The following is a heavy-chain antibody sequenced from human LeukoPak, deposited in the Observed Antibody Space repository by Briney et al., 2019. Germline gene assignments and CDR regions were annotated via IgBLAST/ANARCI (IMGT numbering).Heavy chain of an antibody. CDR3: AKDRGSIAGELVDY. CDR1: GFTFDDYA. CDR2: ISWNSGSI. V-gene: IGHV3-9*01. Sequence: GGSLRLSCAASGFTFDDYAMHWVRQAPGKGLEWVSGISWNSGSIGYADSVKGRFTISRDNAKNSLYLQMNSLRAEDTALYYCAKDRGSIAGELVDYWGQGTLVTVSS. J-gene: IGHJ4*02. D-gene: IGHD6-13*01.